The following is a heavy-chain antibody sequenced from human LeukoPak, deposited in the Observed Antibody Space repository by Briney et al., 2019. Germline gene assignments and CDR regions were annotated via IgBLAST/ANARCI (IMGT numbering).Heavy chain of an antibody. CDR1: GYTFTSYG. CDR3: ARDPADRYYDFWSGYAKGGSFDY. J-gene: IGHJ4*02. Sequence: ASVKASCKASGYTFTSYGISWVRQAPGQGLEWMGWISAYNGNTSYAQKLQGRVTMTTDTSTSTAYMELRSLRSDDTAVYYCARDPADRYYDFWSGYAKGGSFDYWGQGTLVTVSS. CDR2: ISAYNGNT. D-gene: IGHD3-3*01. V-gene: IGHV1-18*01.